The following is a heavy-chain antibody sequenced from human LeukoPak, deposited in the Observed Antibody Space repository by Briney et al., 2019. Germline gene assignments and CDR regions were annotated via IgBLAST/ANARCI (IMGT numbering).Heavy chain of an antibody. CDR1: GYTFTGYY. D-gene: IGHD2-2*02. Sequence: GASVKVSCKASGYTFTGYYMHWVRQAPGQGLEWMGWINPNSGGTNYAQKFQGRVTMTRDTSISTAYMELSRLRSDDTAVDYCARQCSSTSCYSGQNDYWGQGTLVTVSS. CDR2: INPNSGGT. V-gene: IGHV1-2*02. CDR3: ARQCSSTSCYSGQNDY. J-gene: IGHJ4*02.